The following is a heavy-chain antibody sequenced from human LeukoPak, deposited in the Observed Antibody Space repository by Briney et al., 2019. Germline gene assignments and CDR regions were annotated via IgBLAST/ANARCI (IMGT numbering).Heavy chain of an antibody. V-gene: IGHV1-18*01. CDR2: INVDKGNT. Sequence: ASVKVSCEASGGTFSSYAITWVRQAPGQGLEWMGWINVDKGNTIYAQKFQSRVTMTTETSTNTAYMELRSLRSDDTAVYYCARHSGYDDYWGQGTLVTVSS. D-gene: IGHD3-22*01. J-gene: IGHJ4*02. CDR1: GGTFSSYA. CDR3: ARHSGYDDY.